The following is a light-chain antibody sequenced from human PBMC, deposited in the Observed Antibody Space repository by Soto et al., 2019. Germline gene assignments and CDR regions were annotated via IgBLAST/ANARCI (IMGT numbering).Light chain of an antibody. Sequence: DIQMTQSPSSLSASVGDRVTITCRASQTISTYLNWYQQKLGKAPILLIYDASSLLSGVLPRFSCSGSGTDFTLTIASLQPEDFSTYYCEQSDSTPYTFGQGTKMEI. J-gene: IGKJ2*01. V-gene: IGKV1-39*01. CDR2: DAS. CDR1: QTISTY. CDR3: EQSDSTPYT.